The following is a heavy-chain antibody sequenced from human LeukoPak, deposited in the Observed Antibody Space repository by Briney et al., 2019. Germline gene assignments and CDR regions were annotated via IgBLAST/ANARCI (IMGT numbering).Heavy chain of an antibody. CDR3: APPPRDIVVVP. Sequence: ASVRVSFKFSGYTLTELSMHWLRQAPGKGREGMGGFDPEVGETIYAQKFQGRVTMTENTSTDTAYMELSSLRSEDTAVYYCAPPPRDIVVVPWGQGTLVTVSS. J-gene: IGHJ5*02. CDR2: FDPEVGET. V-gene: IGHV1-24*01. CDR1: GYTLTELS. D-gene: IGHD2-2*01.